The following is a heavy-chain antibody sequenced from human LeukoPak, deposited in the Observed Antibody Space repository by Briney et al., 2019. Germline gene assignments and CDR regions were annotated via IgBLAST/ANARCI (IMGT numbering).Heavy chain of an antibody. CDR1: GFTFSTYA. CDR3: VRASSDYCYVS. V-gene: IGHV3-64D*06. CDR2: TSSKGDST. D-gene: IGHD3-22*01. Sequence: GGSLRLSCSASGFTFSTYAMHWVRQAPGKGLEYVSATSSKGDSTFYADSVKGRFTISRDNCNNTMYLQMSSVRTEDTAVYYRVRASSDYCYVSWGQGTLVTVSS. J-gene: IGHJ5*02.